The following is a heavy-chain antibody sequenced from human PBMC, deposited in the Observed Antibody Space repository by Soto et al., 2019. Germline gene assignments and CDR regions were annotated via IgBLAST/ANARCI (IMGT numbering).Heavy chain of an antibody. Sequence: SETLSLTCTVSGGSISSSSYYWGWIRQPPGKGLEWIGSIYYSGSTYYDPSLKSRVTISVDTSKNQFSLKLSSVTAADTAVYYCARHLFTFGGVIAYDAFDIWGQGTMVTVSS. D-gene: IGHD3-16*02. CDR1: GGSISSSSYY. CDR2: IYYSGST. J-gene: IGHJ3*02. CDR3: ARHLFTFGGVIAYDAFDI. V-gene: IGHV4-39*01.